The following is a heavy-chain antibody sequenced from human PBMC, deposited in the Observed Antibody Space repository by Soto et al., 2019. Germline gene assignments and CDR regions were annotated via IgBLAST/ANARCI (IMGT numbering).Heavy chain of an antibody. D-gene: IGHD1-1*01. CDR1: GGSISSGGYS. Sequence: SETLSLTCAVSGGSISSGGYSWSWIRQPPGKGLEWIGYIYHSGSTYYNPSLKSRVTISVDRSKNQFSLNLRSVTAADTAVYYCASKPQNWNIWMVYWGPG. J-gene: IGHJ4*02. CDR2: IYHSGST. V-gene: IGHV4-30-2*01. CDR3: ASKPQNWNIWMVY.